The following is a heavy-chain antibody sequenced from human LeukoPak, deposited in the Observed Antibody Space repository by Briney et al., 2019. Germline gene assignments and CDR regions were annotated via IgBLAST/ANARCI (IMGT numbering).Heavy chain of an antibody. Sequence: SETLSLTCAVYGGSFSGYYWSWLRQPPGKGLEWIGEINHSGSTNYNPSLKSRVTISVDTSKNQFSLKLSSVTAADTAVYYCAGSYYDFWSGYWYWGQGTLVTVSS. V-gene: IGHV4-34*01. CDR1: GGSFSGYY. D-gene: IGHD3-3*01. J-gene: IGHJ4*02. CDR2: INHSGST. CDR3: AGSYYDFWSGYWY.